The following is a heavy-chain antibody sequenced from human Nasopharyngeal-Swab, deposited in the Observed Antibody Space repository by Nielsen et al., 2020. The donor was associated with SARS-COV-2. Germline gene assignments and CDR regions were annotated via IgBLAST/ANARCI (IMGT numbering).Heavy chain of an antibody. J-gene: IGHJ3*02. V-gene: IGHV5-51*01. CDR3: ARLPMRAASGRGAFDI. D-gene: IGHD6-13*01. CDR2: IYPGDSDT. CDR1: GYNFATYW. Sequence: GESLKISCKASGYNFATYWIGWVRQMPGEGLRGMGLIYPGDSDTRYSPSLQGQVTISADRSITTAYLQWRSLKASDTAMYYCARLPMRAASGRGAFDIWGQGTMVTVSS.